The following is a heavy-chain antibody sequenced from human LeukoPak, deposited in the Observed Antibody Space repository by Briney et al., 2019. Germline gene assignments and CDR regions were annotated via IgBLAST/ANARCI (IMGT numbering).Heavy chain of an antibody. Sequence: GGSLRLSCAASGFTFSSYAMSWVRQAPGKGLEWVSAISGSGGSTYYADSVKGRFTISRDNAKNSLYLQMNSLRAEDTAVYYCARGDSSGSSIDYWGQGTLVTVSS. CDR1: GFTFSSYA. V-gene: IGHV3-23*01. J-gene: IGHJ4*02. D-gene: IGHD3-22*01. CDR3: ARGDSSGSSIDY. CDR2: ISGSGGST.